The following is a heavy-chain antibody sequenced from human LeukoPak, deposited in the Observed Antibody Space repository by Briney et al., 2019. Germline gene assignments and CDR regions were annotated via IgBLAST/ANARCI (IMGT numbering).Heavy chain of an antibody. CDR1: GYILTTYW. V-gene: IGHV5-51*01. CDR3: ARSPPFQSPYYYDSSGYYLFDY. D-gene: IGHD3-22*01. J-gene: IGHJ4*02. CDR2: IYPGDSDT. Sequence: GESLKISCKGSGYILTTYWIGWVRQMPGKGLEWMGIIYPGDSDTRYSPSFQGQVTISADKSISTAYLQWSSLKASDTAMYYCARSPPFQSPYYYDSSGYYLFDYWGQGTLVTVSS.